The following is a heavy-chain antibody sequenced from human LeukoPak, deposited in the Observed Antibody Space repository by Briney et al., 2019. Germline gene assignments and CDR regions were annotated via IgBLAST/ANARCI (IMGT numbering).Heavy chain of an antibody. CDR1: GLTFSNFG. CDR2: ISGSGDST. Sequence: PGRSLRLSCAASGLTFSNFGMSWVRQAPGKGLEWVSAISGSGDSTYYADSAKGRFTISRDNSKNTLYLQMNSLRAEDTAVYYCAELGITMIGGVWGKGTTVTISS. V-gene: IGHV3-23*01. D-gene: IGHD3-10*02. J-gene: IGHJ6*04. CDR3: AELGITMIGGV.